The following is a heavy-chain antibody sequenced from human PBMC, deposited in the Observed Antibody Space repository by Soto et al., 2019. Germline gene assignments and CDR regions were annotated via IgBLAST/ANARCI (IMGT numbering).Heavy chain of an antibody. CDR2: IWYDGSTK. J-gene: IGHJ4*02. V-gene: IGHV3-33*01. Sequence: HVHLVESGGGVVQPGRSLRLSCVASGFTFSSYGMHWVRQAPGKGLEWVAVIWYDGSTKYYGGSVKGRFTISRDNSKNTLYLQMNSLRAEDTAVYHCARYGGHSLDYWGQGALVTVSS. CDR1: GFTFSSYG. D-gene: IGHD2-21*02. CDR3: ARYGGHSLDY.